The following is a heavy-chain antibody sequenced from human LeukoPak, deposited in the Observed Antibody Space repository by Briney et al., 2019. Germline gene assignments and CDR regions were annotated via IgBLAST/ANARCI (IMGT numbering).Heavy chain of an antibody. J-gene: IGHJ4*02. V-gene: IGHV3-23*01. CDR1: GFTCSSYA. D-gene: IGHD4-17*01. CDR2: ISGSGGST. CDR3: AKFSRATVTPLAYFDY. Sequence: GGSLRLSCAASGFTCSSYAMSWVRQAPGKGLEWVSAISGSGGSTYYADSVKGRFTISRDNSKNTLYLQTNSLRAEDTAVYYCAKFSRATVTPLAYFDYWGQGTLVTVSS.